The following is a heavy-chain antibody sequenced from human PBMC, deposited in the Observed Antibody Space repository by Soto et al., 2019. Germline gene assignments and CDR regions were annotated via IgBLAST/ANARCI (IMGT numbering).Heavy chain of an antibody. CDR1: SGSISSSNW. V-gene: IGHV4-4*02. Sequence: QVQLQESGPGLVKPSGTLSLTCAVSSGSISSSNWWSWVRQPPGKGLEWIGAIYHSGSTNYNPSLMSRVTISVDKSKTEFSLKLSSVTAADTAVYYCARRGWAHVAHDYWSQGTLVTVSS. CDR2: IYHSGST. D-gene: IGHD6-19*01. CDR3: ARRGWAHVAHDY. J-gene: IGHJ4*02.